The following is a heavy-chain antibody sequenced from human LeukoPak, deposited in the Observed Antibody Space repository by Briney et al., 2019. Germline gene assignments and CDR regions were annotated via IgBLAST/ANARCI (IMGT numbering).Heavy chain of an antibody. V-gene: IGHV4-31*03. D-gene: IGHD4-23*01. J-gene: IGHJ4*02. CDR1: GGSISIGGYY. CDR3: ARGEDDYGGNSLDY. CDR2: IYYSGST. Sequence: SETLSLTCTVSGGSISIGGYYWSWIRQHPGKGLEWIGYIYYSGSTYYTPSLKSRVTISVDTSKNQFSLKLSSVTAADTAVYYCARGEDDYGGNSLDYWGQGNLVTVSS.